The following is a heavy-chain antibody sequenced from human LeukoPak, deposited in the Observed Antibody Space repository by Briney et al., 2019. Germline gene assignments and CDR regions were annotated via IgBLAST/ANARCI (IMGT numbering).Heavy chain of an antibody. D-gene: IGHD2-2*01. J-gene: IGHJ6*02. CDR3: AKATSSYGMDV. CDR1: GFTFKNYA. CDR2: ISGSGGST. V-gene: IGHV3-23*01. Sequence: GGSLRLSCAASGFTFKNYAMSWVRQAPGKGLEWVSAISGSGGSTYYADSVKGRFTISRDNSKNTLYPQMNSLRAEDTAVFYCAKATSSYGMDVWGQGTTVTVSS.